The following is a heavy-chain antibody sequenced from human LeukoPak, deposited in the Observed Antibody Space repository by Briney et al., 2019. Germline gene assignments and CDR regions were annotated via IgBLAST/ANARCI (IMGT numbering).Heavy chain of an antibody. D-gene: IGHD6-19*01. J-gene: IGHJ4*02. CDR2: IRYDGSNK. CDR3: AKDTGNSGWYGEFDY. V-gene: IGHV3-30*02. CDR1: GFTFSSHG. Sequence: GGSLRLSCAASGFTFSSHGMHWGRPAPGKGLEWVAFIRYDGSNKYYADSVKGRFTISRDNSKNTLYLQMNSLRAEDTAVYYCAKDTGNSGWYGEFDYWGQGTLVTVSS.